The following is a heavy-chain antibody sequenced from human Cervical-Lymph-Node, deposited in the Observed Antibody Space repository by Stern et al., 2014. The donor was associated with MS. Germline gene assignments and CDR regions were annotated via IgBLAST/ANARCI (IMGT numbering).Heavy chain of an antibody. D-gene: IGHD6-13*01. CDR1: GLTFDDYA. CDR3: AKDGSSSLTGGSFDI. Sequence: EVQLVESGGGLVQPGRSLSLSCAVSGLTFDDYAMHWVRHAPGKGLEWVSGISWNSDNIGYAESVKGRFTISRDNVKNSLYLQMNALRPEDTAFYYCAKDGSSSLTGGSFDIWGQGTMVTVSS. J-gene: IGHJ3*02. CDR2: ISWNSDNI. V-gene: IGHV3-9*01.